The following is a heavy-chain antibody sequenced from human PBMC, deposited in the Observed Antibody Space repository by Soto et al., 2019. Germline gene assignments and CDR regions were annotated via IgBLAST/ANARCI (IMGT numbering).Heavy chain of an antibody. J-gene: IGHJ5*02. CDR1: GGSISSSSYY. CDR3: ARRTDYGDYVNWFDP. V-gene: IGHV4-39*01. CDR2: IYYSGST. D-gene: IGHD4-17*01. Sequence: PSETLSLTCTVSGGSISSSSYYWGWIRQPPGKGLEWIGSIYYSGSTYYNPSLKSRVTISVDTSKNQFSLKLSSVTAADTAVYYCARRTDYGDYVNWFDPWGQGTLVTVSS.